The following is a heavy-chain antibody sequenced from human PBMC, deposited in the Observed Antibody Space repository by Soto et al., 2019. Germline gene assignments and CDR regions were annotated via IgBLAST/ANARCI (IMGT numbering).Heavy chain of an antibody. D-gene: IGHD3-22*01. CDR2: IYYSGST. CDR3: ARDRSSGYHDY. V-gene: IGHV4-59*01. CDR1: GGSISSYY. Sequence: SETLSLTCTVSGGSISSYYWSWIRQPPGKGLEWIGYIYYSGSTTSNPSLQSRVTISVDTSKNQFSLKLNSVTAADTAVYYCARDRSSGYHDYWGQGTLVTVYS. J-gene: IGHJ4*02.